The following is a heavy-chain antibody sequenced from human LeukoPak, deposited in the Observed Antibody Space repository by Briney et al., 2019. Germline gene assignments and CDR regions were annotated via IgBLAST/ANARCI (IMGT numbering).Heavy chain of an antibody. D-gene: IGHD5-24*01. CDR1: RFTFSGYS. Sequence: GGSLRLSCAASRFTFSGYSMSWVRQAPGKGLEWVSGLGRSGDNRYYADSVKGRFTISRDNSKDTVYLQMNSLRVEDTAKYSCVKDRPCDGCMPMDAWGQGTTVTVSS. V-gene: IGHV3-23*01. CDR3: VKDRPCDGCMPMDA. CDR2: LGRSGDNR. J-gene: IGHJ6*02.